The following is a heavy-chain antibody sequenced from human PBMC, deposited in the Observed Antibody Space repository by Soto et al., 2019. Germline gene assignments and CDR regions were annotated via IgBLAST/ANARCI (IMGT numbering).Heavy chain of an antibody. CDR1: GFTFSSYS. Sequence: PGGSLRLSCAASGFTFSSYSMNWVRQAPGKGLEWVSSISSSSSYIYYAASVKGRFTLSRDTAKNSLYLQMNSLRAEDTAVYYCARAPNYDFWSGSPDPVTTYYYYYGMDVWGQGTTVTVSS. CDR2: ISSSSSYI. V-gene: IGHV3-21*01. CDR3: ARAPNYDFWSGSPDPVTTYYYYYGMDV. D-gene: IGHD3-3*01. J-gene: IGHJ6*02.